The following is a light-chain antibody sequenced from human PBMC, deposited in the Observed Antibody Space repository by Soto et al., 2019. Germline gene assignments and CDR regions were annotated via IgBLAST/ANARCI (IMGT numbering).Light chain of an antibody. CDR3: LPYSTTRT. V-gene: IGKV4-1*01. CDR2: WAS. CDR1: QSVLYSSNNKNY. J-gene: IGKJ1*01. Sequence: DIVPIQSPDSLAVSLGERATINCKSSQSVLYSSNNKNYLAWYKQKPGQPPKLLIYWASTRESGVPDRFSVIGSGTDFTLTIRSLKAEDVAVDDCLPYSTTRTFRQGTKVDIK.